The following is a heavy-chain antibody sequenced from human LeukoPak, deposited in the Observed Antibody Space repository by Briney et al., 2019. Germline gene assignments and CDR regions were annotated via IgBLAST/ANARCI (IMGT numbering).Heavy chain of an antibody. V-gene: IGHV1-2*02. D-gene: IGHD6-19*01. CDR2: INPNSGGT. J-gene: IGHJ4*02. CDR1: GYTFTGYY. Sequence: ASVKVSCKASGYTFTGYYMHWVRQAPGQGLEWMGWINPNSGGTNYAQKSQGRVTMTRDTSISTAYMELSRLRSDDTAVYYCALGRSSGWYYFDYWGQGTLVTVSS. CDR3: ALGRSSGWYYFDY.